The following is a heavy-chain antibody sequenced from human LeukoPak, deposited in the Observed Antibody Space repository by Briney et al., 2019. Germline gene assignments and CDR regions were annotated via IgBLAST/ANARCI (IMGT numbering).Heavy chain of an antibody. V-gene: IGHV1-69*01. D-gene: IGHD1-26*01. J-gene: IGHJ4*02. CDR2: IIPIFGTA. CDR3: AREVGASYYFDY. Sequence: ASVKVSCKASGGTFSSYAISWVRQAPGQGLEWMGGIIPIFGTANYAQKFQGRVTITADESTSTAYMELSSLRSEDTAVYYCAREVGASYYFDYWGQGTLVTVSS. CDR1: GGTFSSYA.